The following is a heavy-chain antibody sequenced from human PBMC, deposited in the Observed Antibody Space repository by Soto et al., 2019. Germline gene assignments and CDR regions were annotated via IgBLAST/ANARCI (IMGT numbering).Heavy chain of an antibody. CDR3: ARDKRDLRFLEWSYYFDY. Sequence: PSETLSLTCTVSGDINNIYYWSWIRQPPGKGLEWIGFSNFSRSTNYNPSLKSRVTISVDTSMSQFSLKLNSVTAADTAVYYCARDKRDLRFLEWSYYFDYWGQGTLVTGSS. V-gene: IGHV4-59*12. D-gene: IGHD3-3*01. CDR2: SNFSRST. J-gene: IGHJ4*02. CDR1: GDINNIYY.